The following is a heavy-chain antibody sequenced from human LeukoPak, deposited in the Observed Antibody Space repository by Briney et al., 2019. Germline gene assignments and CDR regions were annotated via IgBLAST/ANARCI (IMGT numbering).Heavy chain of an antibody. V-gene: IGHV5-51*01. CDR1: GYSFTSYW. Sequence: GESLKISCKGSGYSFTSYWIGWVRQMPGEGLEWMGIIYPGDSDTRYSPSFQGQVTISADKSISTAYLQWSSLKASDTAMYYCARSYIAAAGTLGAFDIWGQGTMVTVSS. D-gene: IGHD6-13*01. CDR2: IYPGDSDT. CDR3: ARSYIAAAGTLGAFDI. J-gene: IGHJ3*02.